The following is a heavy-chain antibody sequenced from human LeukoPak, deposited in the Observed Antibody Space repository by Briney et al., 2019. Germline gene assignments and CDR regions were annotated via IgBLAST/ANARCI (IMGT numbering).Heavy chain of an antibody. V-gene: IGHV4-34*01. CDR1: GGSFSGYY. D-gene: IGHD2-15*01. CDR3: ARGVYCSGGSCFLPLDY. Sequence: SETLPLTCAVYGGSFSGYYWSWIRQPPGKGLEWIGEINHSGSTNYNPSLKSRVTISVDTSRNQFSLKLSSVTAADTAVYYCARGVYCSGGSCFLPLDYWGQGTLVTVSS. CDR2: INHSGST. J-gene: IGHJ4*02.